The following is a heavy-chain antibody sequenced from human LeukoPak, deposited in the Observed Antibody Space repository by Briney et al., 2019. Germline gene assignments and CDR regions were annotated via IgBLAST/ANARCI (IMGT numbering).Heavy chain of an antibody. J-gene: IGHJ4*02. Sequence: GGSLRLSCAASGFTFSSYAMSWVRQAPGKGLEWVSAISGSGGSTYYADSVKGRFTISRDNSKNTLYPQMNSLRAEDTAVYYCAKAVNYYYGSGSYYNYYFDYWGQGTLVTVSS. V-gene: IGHV3-23*01. CDR2: ISGSGGST. D-gene: IGHD3-10*01. CDR3: AKAVNYYYGSGSYYNYYFDY. CDR1: GFTFSSYA.